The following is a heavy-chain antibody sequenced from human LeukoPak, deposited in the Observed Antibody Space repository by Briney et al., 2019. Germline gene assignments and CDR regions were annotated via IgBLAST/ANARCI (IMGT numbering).Heavy chain of an antibody. D-gene: IGHD3-22*01. CDR2: LYGGGTT. Sequence: GGSLRLSCAVFGVTVSSNYMSWVRQAPGKGLEWVSVLYGGGTTYYADSVKGRFTISRDNPKNTLYLQMNSLRAEDTAVYYCAHPYYYDSSGYYPFDYWGQGTLVTVSS. V-gene: IGHV3-53*05. CDR1: GVTVSSNY. J-gene: IGHJ4*02. CDR3: AHPYYYDSSGYYPFDY.